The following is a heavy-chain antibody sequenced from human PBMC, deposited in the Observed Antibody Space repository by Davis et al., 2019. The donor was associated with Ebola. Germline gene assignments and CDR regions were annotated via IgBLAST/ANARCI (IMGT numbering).Heavy chain of an antibody. Sequence: SETLSLTCTVSGGSISSSNYFWGWVRQPPGKGLEWIATIYYSGSTFYNPSLKSRVTISAETSKNQYSLKLSSVTAADTAVYYCARHGPSIIAPLDYWGQGTLVTVSS. CDR1: GGSISSSNYF. D-gene: IGHD6-6*01. J-gene: IGHJ4*02. CDR2: IYYSGST. V-gene: IGHV4-39*01. CDR3: ARHGPSIIAPLDY.